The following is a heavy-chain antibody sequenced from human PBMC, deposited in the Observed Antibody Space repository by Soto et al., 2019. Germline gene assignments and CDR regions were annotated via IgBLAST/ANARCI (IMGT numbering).Heavy chain of an antibody. Sequence: ASVKVSCKASGGTFSSYAISWVRQAPGQGLEWMGGIIPIFGTANYAQKFQGRVTITADKSTSTAYMELSSLRSEDTAVYYCASHYYYGSSGYYQRYNWFDPWGQGTLVTVSS. D-gene: IGHD3-22*01. V-gene: IGHV1-69*06. J-gene: IGHJ5*02. CDR2: IIPIFGTA. CDR1: GGTFSSYA. CDR3: ASHYYYGSSGYYQRYNWFDP.